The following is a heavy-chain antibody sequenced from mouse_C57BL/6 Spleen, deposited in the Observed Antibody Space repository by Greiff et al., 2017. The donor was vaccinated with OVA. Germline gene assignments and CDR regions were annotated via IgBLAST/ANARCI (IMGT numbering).Heavy chain of an antibody. J-gene: IGHJ1*03. CDR1: GYTFTSYW. CDR2: INPSNGGT. Sequence: QVQLQQPGTELVKPGASVKLSCKASGYTFTSYWMHWVKQRPGQGLEWIGNINPSNGGTNYNEKFKSKATLTVDKSSSTAYMQLSSLTSEDSAVYYYAKGGYGNFYWYFDVWGTGTTVTVSS. CDR3: AKGGYGNFYWYFDV. V-gene: IGHV1-53*01. D-gene: IGHD2-1*01.